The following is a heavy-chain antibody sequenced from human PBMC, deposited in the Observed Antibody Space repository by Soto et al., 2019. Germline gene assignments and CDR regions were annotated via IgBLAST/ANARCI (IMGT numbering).Heavy chain of an antibody. V-gene: IGHV3-73*01. Sequence: PGGSLRLSCAASGFTFSGSAMHWVRQASGKGLEWVGRIRSKANSYATAYAASVKGRFTISRDDSKNTAYLQMNSLKTEDTAVYYCTTGLRSYCSGGSCYSSYYYGMDVWGQGTTVTVSS. CDR1: GFTFSGSA. J-gene: IGHJ6*02. CDR2: IRSKANSYAT. D-gene: IGHD2-15*01. CDR3: TTGLRSYCSGGSCYSSYYYGMDV.